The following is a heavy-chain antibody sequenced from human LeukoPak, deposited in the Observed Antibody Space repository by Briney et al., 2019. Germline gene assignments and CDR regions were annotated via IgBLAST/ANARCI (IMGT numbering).Heavy chain of an antibody. D-gene: IGHD3-22*01. CDR2: IYYSGST. CDR1: GGSISSYY. J-gene: IGHJ5*02. V-gene: IGHV4-59*12. CDR3: ARDHLAFYYDSSGYPNEFDP. Sequence: SETLSLTCTVSGGSISSYYWSWIRQPPGKGLEWIGYIYYSGSTYYNPSLKSRVTISVDTSKNQFSLKLSSVTAADTAVYYCARDHLAFYYDSSGYPNEFDPWGQGTLVTVSS.